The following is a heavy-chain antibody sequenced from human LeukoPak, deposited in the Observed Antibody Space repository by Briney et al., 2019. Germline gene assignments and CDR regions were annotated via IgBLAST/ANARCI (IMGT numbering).Heavy chain of an antibody. CDR2: IYYGGST. Sequence: SETLSLTCTVSGGSISSSSYYWDWIRQPPGKGLEWIGSIYYGGSTYYNPSLKSRVTISVDTSKNQFSLKLSSVTAADTAVYYCAREKALIVGATHYGMDVWGQGTTVTVSS. V-gene: IGHV4-39*02. D-gene: IGHD1-26*01. CDR1: GGSISSSSYY. J-gene: IGHJ6*02. CDR3: AREKALIVGATHYGMDV.